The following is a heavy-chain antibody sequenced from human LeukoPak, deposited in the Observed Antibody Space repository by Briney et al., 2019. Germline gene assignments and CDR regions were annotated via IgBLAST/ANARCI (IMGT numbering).Heavy chain of an antibody. CDR1: GFTFSSYS. CDR2: ISSSGSTI. J-gene: IGHJ3*02. CDR3: ARGGVEIYCSGGSCYGDDAFDI. V-gene: IGHV3-48*04. Sequence: GGSLRLSCAASGFTFSSYSMNWVRQAPGKGLEWVSYISSSGSTIYYADSVKGRFTISRGNAKNSLYLQMNSLRAEDTAVYYCARGGVEIYCSGGSCYGDDAFDIWGQGTMVTVSS. D-gene: IGHD2-15*01.